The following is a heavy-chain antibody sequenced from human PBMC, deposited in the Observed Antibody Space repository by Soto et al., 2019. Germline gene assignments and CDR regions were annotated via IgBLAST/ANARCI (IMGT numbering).Heavy chain of an antibody. CDR2: IYSSGNT. V-gene: IGHV4-31*03. D-gene: IGHD3-10*01. CDR3: ARVRVPGLFRDS. J-gene: IGHJ4*02. Sequence: PSETLSLTCTVSGGSISSEGYYWTWIRQHPGKGLEWIGYIYSSGNTYSKPSLKSRVSISMDTSSNEFSLKLTSVTAADTAIYFFARVRVPGLFRDSWGQGILVTVSS. CDR1: GGSISSEGYY.